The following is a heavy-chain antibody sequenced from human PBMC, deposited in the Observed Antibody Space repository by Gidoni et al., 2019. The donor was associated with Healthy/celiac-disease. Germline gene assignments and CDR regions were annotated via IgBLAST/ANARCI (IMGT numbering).Heavy chain of an antibody. Sequence: EVQLVESGGVVVQPGGSLRLSCAASGFTFDDYTIHWVRQAPGKGLEWVSLISWDGGSTYYADSVKGRFTISRDNSKNSLYLQMNSLRTEDTALYYCAKDKGTIFGGFDYWGQGTLVTVSS. CDR2: ISWDGGST. V-gene: IGHV3-43*01. J-gene: IGHJ4*02. CDR3: AKDKGTIFGGFDY. D-gene: IGHD3-3*01. CDR1: GFTFDDYT.